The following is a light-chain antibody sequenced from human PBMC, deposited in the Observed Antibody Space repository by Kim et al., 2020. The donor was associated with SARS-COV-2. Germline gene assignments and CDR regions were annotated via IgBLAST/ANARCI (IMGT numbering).Light chain of an antibody. J-gene: IGKJ5*01. CDR3: QQCGSSPPIT. Sequence: PGQRATHSCMASQSVSSSYLAWYQQKPGQAPRLLIDGAASRATSIPDRFSGRVTGTDFTLSISRLVRVEFAVYCCQQCGSSPPITFGQGTRLVI. CDR1: QSVSSSY. V-gene: IGKV3-20*01. CDR2: GAA.